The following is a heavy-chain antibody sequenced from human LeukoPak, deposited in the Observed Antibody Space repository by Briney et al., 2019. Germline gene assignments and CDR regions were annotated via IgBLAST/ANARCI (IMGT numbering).Heavy chain of an antibody. Sequence: GGSLRLPCAASGFTFSSYSMNWVRQAPGKGLEWVSSISSSSSYIYYADSVKGRFTISRDNAKNSLYLQMNSLRAEDTAVYYCARSNGAGRMAPGYWGQGTLVTVSS. D-gene: IGHD3-10*01. CDR3: ARSNGAGRMAPGY. CDR2: ISSSSSYI. CDR1: GFTFSSYS. J-gene: IGHJ4*02. V-gene: IGHV3-21*01.